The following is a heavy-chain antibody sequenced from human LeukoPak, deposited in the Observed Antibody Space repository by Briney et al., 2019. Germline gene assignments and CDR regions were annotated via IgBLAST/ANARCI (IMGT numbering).Heavy chain of an antibody. CDR3: AKDFGWYGIYYFDY. CDR2: IRYDGSNK. Sequence: GGSLRLSCAASGFTFSTYAMNWVRQAPGKGLEWVAFIRYDGSNKYYADSVKGRFTISRDNSKNTLYLQMNSLRAEDTAVYYCAKDFGWYGIYYFDYWGQGTLVTVSS. J-gene: IGHJ4*02. V-gene: IGHV3-30*02. D-gene: IGHD2-15*01. CDR1: GFTFSTYA.